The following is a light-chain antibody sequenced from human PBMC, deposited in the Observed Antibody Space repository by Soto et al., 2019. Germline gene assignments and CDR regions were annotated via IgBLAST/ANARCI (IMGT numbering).Light chain of an antibody. CDR1: QSVSSN. J-gene: IGKJ1*01. Sequence: EIVMTQSPATLSVSRGERSTLSCGASQSVSSNLAWYQQKPGQAPRLLIYGASTRATGIPARFSGSGSGTEFTLTISSLQSEDFAVYYCQQYNNWPETFGQGTKVDI. CDR2: GAS. V-gene: IGKV3-15*01. CDR3: QQYNNWPET.